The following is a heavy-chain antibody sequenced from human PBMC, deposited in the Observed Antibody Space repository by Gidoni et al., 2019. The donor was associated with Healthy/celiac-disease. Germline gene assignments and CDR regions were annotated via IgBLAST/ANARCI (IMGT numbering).Heavy chain of an antibody. CDR2: IYYSGST. J-gene: IGHJ5*02. CDR1: GGSISSGDYY. D-gene: IGHD3-10*01. CDR3: ARELVLLWFGELGLASGWFDP. Sequence: QVQLQESGPGLVKPSQTLSLTCTVSGGSISSGDYYWSWIRQPPGKGLEWIGYIYYSGSTYYNPSLKSRVTISVDTSKNQFSLKLSSVTAADTAVYYCARELVLLWFGELGLASGWFDPWGQGTLVTVSS. V-gene: IGHV4-30-4*01.